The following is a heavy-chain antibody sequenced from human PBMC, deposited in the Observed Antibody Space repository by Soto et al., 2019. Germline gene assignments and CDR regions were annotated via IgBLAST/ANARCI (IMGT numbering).Heavy chain of an antibody. CDR1: GGSIIGFY. D-gene: IGHD1-26*01. CDR3: ARHYLIASGQNCIGL. J-gene: IGHJ1*01. CDR2: IFYAGTT. Sequence: ETLSLTCPVSGGSIIGFYWSWVRPPPGKGLEWIGYIFYAGTTLYTRSLKIPVTISKATTMNQFALKLSSVTAADTSLYDCARHYLIASGQNCIGLWGQGTLVTVSS. V-gene: IGHV4-59*01.